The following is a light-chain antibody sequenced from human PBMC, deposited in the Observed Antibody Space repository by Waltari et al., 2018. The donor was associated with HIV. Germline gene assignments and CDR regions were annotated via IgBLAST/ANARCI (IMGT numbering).Light chain of an antibody. Sequence: SYVLTQPPSVSVAPGQTARITCGGNNIGSESVHWYQQKPGQAPVVVVYDDSDRPSGVPDRFSGSKSGTSASLAISGLRSDDEADYYCAAWEDSLWVFGGGTKLTV. V-gene: IGLV3-21*02. J-gene: IGLJ3*02. CDR3: AAWEDSLWV. CDR2: DDS. CDR1: NIGSES.